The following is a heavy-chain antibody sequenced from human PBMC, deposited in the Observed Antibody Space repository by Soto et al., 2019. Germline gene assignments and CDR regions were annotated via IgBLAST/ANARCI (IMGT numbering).Heavy chain of an antibody. CDR1: GYTFTSYG. D-gene: IGHD3-9*01. V-gene: IGHV1-18*01. CDR2: ISAYNGNT. CDR3: ARVDRYDIRGGYGMDV. J-gene: IGHJ6*02. Sequence: QVQLVQSGAEVKKPGASVKVSCKASGYTFTSYGISWVRQAPGQGLEWMGWISAYNGNTNYAQKLQGRVTMTTDTTTSTAYRGLGSLRSDDTAVYYCARVDRYDIRGGYGMDVWGQGTTVTVSS.